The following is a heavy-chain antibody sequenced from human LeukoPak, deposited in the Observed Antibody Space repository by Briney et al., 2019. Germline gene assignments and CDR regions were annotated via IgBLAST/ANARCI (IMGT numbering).Heavy chain of an antibody. CDR1: GYTFTSYY. CDR3: ARAGTPDYYGSGSLGFDP. Sequence: ASVKVSCKASGYTFTSYYMHWVRQAPGQGLEWMGGIIPIFGTANYAQKFQGRVTITADESTSTAYMELSSLRSEDTAVYYCARAGTPDYYGSGSLGFDPWGQGTLVTVSS. V-gene: IGHV1-69*13. J-gene: IGHJ5*02. CDR2: IIPIFGTA. D-gene: IGHD3-10*01.